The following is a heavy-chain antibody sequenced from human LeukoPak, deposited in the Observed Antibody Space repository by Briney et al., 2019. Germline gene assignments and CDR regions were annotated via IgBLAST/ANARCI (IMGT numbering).Heavy chain of an antibody. CDR3: AKWSSTSCFCDAFDI. Sequence: PGGSLRLSCAASGFTFSSYAMHWVRQAPGKGLEWVAVISYDGSNKYYADSVKGRFTISRDNSKNTLYLQMNSLRAEDTAVYYCAKWSSTSCFCDAFDIWGQGTMVTVSS. CDR1: GFTFSSYA. V-gene: IGHV3-30-3*02. D-gene: IGHD2-2*01. J-gene: IGHJ3*02. CDR2: ISYDGSNK.